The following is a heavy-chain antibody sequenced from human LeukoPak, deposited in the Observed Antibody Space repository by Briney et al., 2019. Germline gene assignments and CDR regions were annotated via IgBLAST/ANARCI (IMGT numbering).Heavy chain of an antibody. J-gene: IGHJ4*02. CDR2: TSSSSSYI. Sequence: GGSLRLSCAASGFTFSRYSMNWVRQAPGKGLEWVSSTSSSSSYIDYADSVKGRFTISRDNAKNSLYLQMNTLRVEDTAVYYCARDRGSYWDGGNDYWGQGTLVTVSS. V-gene: IGHV3-21*01. CDR1: GFTFSRYS. CDR3: ARDRGSYWDGGNDY. D-gene: IGHD1-26*01.